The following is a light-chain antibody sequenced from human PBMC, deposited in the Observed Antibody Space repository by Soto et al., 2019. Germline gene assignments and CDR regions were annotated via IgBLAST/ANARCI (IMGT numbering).Light chain of an antibody. CDR2: GAS. CDR3: QQYHRSHPSWT. CDR1: QSVDSNY. V-gene: IGKV3-20*01. Sequence: EIVLTQSPGTLSLSPGERATLSCRASQSVDSNYLACHQQKPGQAPRLLIYGASSRATGVPNRFSGSGSGTYFTLTIIRLESGDFALYYCQQYHRSHPSWTFGQGTKVEIK. J-gene: IGKJ1*01.